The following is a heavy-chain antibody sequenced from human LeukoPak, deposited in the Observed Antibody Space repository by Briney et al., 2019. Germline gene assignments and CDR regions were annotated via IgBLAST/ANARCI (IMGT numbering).Heavy chain of an antibody. V-gene: IGHV3-7*03. CDR3: ARWTVAGRFFDY. CDR2: VKQDGSEQ. Sequence: GGSLRLSCAASGFTFSNYWMTWVRQAPGKGLEWVANVKQDGSEQYYVDSVKGRFTISRDNAKNSLYLQMNSLRAEDTAVYYRARWTVAGRFFDYWGQGTLVTVSS. CDR1: GFTFSNYW. D-gene: IGHD6-19*01. J-gene: IGHJ4*02.